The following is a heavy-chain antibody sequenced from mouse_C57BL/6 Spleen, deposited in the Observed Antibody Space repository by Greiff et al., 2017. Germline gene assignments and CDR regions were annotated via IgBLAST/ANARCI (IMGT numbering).Heavy chain of an antibody. D-gene: IGHD2-4*01. CDR1: GYTFTSYG. V-gene: IGHV1-58*01. Sequence: DVQLQESGAELVRPGSSVKMSCKTSGYTFTSYGINWVKQRPGPGLEWIGYISIGNGYPEYNEKFKGKATLTSDTSSSTAYMQLSSLTSEDSAIYFCARRGTIYYDYDEGMDYWGQGTSVTVSS. CDR3: ARRGTIYYDYDEGMDY. CDR2: ISIGNGYP. J-gene: IGHJ4*01.